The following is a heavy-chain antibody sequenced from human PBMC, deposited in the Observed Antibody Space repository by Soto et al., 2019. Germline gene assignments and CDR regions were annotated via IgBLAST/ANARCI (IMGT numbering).Heavy chain of an antibody. Sequence: SETLSLTCTVSGGSISSYYWSWIRQPPGKGLEWIGYIYYSGSTNYNPSLKSRVTISVDTSKNQFSLKLSSVTAADTAVYYCASSLIMITFGGVTKAFDIWGQGTMVTVSS. J-gene: IGHJ3*02. CDR3: ASSLIMITFGGVTKAFDI. CDR1: GGSISSYY. D-gene: IGHD3-16*01. V-gene: IGHV4-59*01. CDR2: IYYSGST.